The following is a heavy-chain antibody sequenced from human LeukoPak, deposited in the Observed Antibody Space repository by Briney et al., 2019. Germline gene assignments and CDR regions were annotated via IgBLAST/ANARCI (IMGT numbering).Heavy chain of an antibody. CDR2: IDYSGST. D-gene: IGHD6-13*01. CDR1: GGSISSYY. CDR3: ARGGHSSSWYIFDY. J-gene: IGHJ4*02. V-gene: IGHV4-59*01. Sequence: SSETLSLTCTVSGGSISSYYWSWIRQPPGKGLEWIGSIDYSGSTNYNPSLTSRVTISIDTSKNQFSLKLSSVTAADTAVYYCARGGHSSSWYIFDYWCQGTLVTVSS.